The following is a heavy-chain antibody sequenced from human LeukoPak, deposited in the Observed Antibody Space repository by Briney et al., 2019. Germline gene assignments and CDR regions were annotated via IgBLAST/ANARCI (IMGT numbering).Heavy chain of an antibody. Sequence: ASVKVSCKASGYTFTTYGITWVRQAPGQGLEWMGLISTYNGDTNYAQKVQGRVTMTTDTSTSTAYMELRSLRSDDTALYFCARDWGSIKVIADYWGQGTLVTVSS. D-gene: IGHD7-27*01. V-gene: IGHV1-18*01. CDR1: GYTFTTYG. CDR2: ISTYNGDT. J-gene: IGHJ4*02. CDR3: ARDWGSIKVIADY.